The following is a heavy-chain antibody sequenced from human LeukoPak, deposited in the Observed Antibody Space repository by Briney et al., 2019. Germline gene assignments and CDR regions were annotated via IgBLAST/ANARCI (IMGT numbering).Heavy chain of an antibody. CDR1: GYSFTSYW. Sequence: GESLKISCKGSGYSFTSYWIGWVRQMPGKGLEWMGIIYPGDSDTRYSPSFQGQVTISADKSISTAYLQWSSLKASDTAMYYCARHRDSRITMVRGVRGGWFDPWGQGTLVTVSS. CDR3: ARHRDSRITMVRGVRGGWFDP. CDR2: IYPGDSDT. J-gene: IGHJ5*02. V-gene: IGHV5-51*01. D-gene: IGHD3-10*01.